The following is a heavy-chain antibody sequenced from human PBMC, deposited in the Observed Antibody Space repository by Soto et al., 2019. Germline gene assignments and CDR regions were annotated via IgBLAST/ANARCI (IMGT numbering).Heavy chain of an antibody. J-gene: IGHJ4*02. CDR1: GFTFSDYY. V-gene: IGHV3-11*06. CDR2: ISSSSSYT. Sequence: GGSLRLSCAASGFTFSDYYMSWIRQAPGKGLEWVSYISSSSSYTNYADSVKGRFTISRDNAKNSLYLQMNSLRAEDTAVYYCARDLPIRKSRIVEERGGSDYWGQGTLVTVSS. D-gene: IGHD1-26*01. CDR3: ARDLPIRKSRIVEERGGSDY.